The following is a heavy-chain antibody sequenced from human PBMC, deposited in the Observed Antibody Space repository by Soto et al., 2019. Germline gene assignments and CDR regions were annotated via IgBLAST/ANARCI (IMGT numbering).Heavy chain of an antibody. D-gene: IGHD1-26*01. Sequence: GGSLRLSCAASGFTFSNAWMSWVRQAPGKGLEWVGRIKSKTDGGTTDYAAPVKGRFTISRDDSKNMLYLQMNSLKTEDTAVYYCTTDGLSYYAFDIWGQGTMVTVSS. CDR3: TTDGLSYYAFDI. V-gene: IGHV3-15*01. J-gene: IGHJ3*02. CDR2: IKSKTDGGTT. CDR1: GFTFSNAW.